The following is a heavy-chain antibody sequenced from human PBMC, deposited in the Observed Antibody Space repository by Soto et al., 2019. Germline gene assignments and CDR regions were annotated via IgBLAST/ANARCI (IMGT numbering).Heavy chain of an antibody. V-gene: IGHV1-69*13. CDR1: GGTFSSYA. CDR3: ANEVPADMTGAFDI. J-gene: IGHJ3*02. Sequence: GASVKVSCKASGGTFSSYAISWVRQAPGQGLEWMGGIIPIFGTANYAQKFQGRVTITADESTSTAYMELSSLRSEDMAVYYCANEVPADMTGAFDIWGEGTMVPV. D-gene: IGHD2-2*01. CDR2: IIPIFGTA.